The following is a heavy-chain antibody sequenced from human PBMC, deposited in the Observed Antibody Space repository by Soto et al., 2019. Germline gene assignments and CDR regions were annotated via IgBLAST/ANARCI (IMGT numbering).Heavy chain of an antibody. V-gene: IGHV1-24*01. CDR3: AIAAYCSGATCYSDYNWFDP. CDR2: FDPENDET. J-gene: IGHJ5*02. Sequence: ASVKGSCKVSGYTLSEVSIHLVRQTPGKGLEWIGGFDPENDETSYAQNFQGRVTLTEDTSTDTAYLELSSLRSEDTAIYYCAIAAYCSGATCYSDYNWFDPWGQGTLVTVSS. CDR1: GYTLSEVS. D-gene: IGHD2-15*01.